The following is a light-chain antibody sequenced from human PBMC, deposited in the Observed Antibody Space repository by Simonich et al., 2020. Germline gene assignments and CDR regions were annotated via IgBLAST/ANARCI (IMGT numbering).Light chain of an antibody. J-gene: IGKJ2*01. V-gene: IGKV3-15*01. CDR1: QSVSSN. Sequence: EIVMTQSPATLSVSPGERATHSCRASQSVSSNLAWYQQKPGQAPRLLIYGASTRATGIPARFSGSVSGTEFTLTISSMQSEDFAVYYCQQYNNWPHTFGQGTKLEIK. CDR2: GAS. CDR3: QQYNNWPHT.